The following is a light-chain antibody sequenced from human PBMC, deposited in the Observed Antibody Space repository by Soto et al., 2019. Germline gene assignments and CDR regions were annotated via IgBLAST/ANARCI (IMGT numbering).Light chain of an antibody. Sequence: DIVMTQSPDSLAVSLGDRATINCKSSQSVLYSSNNKNYLAWYQQKPGQPPKLPIYWASTRESGVPDRFSGSGSGTDFTLTISSLQAEDVAVYYCQQYYSTPLTFGGGTKVDIK. V-gene: IGKV4-1*01. J-gene: IGKJ4*01. CDR3: QQYYSTPLT. CDR2: WAS. CDR1: QSVLYSSNNKNY.